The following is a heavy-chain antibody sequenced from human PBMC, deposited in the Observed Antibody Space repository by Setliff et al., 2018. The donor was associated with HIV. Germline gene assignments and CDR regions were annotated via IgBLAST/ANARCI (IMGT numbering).Heavy chain of an antibody. V-gene: IGHV1-18*01. J-gene: IGHJ4*02. CDR1: GYTFNNDG. D-gene: IGHD6-6*01. CDR2: IRAYNGNT. Sequence: ASVKVSCKTSGYTFNNDGISWVRQAPGHGLEWMGYIRAYNGNTNYAPKLQGRVTLTTDTSTSTAYMELRSLRSDDTAVYYCARDAPGNTEAAPGYWGRGTLVTVSS. CDR3: ARDAPGNTEAAPGY.